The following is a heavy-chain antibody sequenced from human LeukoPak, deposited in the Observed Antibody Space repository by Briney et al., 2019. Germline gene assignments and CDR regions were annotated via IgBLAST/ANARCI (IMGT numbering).Heavy chain of an antibody. CDR3: ARQGAYYDILTGQRGKFDY. Sequence: SETLSLTCTVSGDSISSSSYYWGWIRQPPGKGLEWIGSIYYSGSTYYNPSLKSRVTISVDTSKNQFSLKLSSVTAADTAVYYCARQGAYYDILTGQRGKFDYWGQGTLVTVSS. CDR2: IYYSGST. D-gene: IGHD3-9*01. CDR1: GDSISSSSYY. V-gene: IGHV4-39*07. J-gene: IGHJ4*02.